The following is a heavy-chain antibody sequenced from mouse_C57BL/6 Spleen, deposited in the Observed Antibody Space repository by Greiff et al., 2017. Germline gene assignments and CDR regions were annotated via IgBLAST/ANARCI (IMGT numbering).Heavy chain of an antibody. CDR2: IDPSDSYT. J-gene: IGHJ3*01. D-gene: IGHD3-3*01. V-gene: IGHV1-69*01. CDR1: GYTFTSYW. Sequence: QVQLQQPGAELVMPGASVKLSCKASGYTFTSYWMHWVKQRPGQGLEWIGEIDPSDSYTNYNQKFKGKSTLTVDKSSRTAYMQLSSLTSEDSAVYYCARERASWVADWGQGTLVTVSA. CDR3: ARERASWVAD.